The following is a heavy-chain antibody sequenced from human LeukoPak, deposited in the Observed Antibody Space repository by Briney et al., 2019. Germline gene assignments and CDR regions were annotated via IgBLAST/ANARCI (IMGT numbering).Heavy chain of an antibody. CDR2: ISSSSSYI. Sequence: KPGGSLRLSCAASGFTFSSYSMNWVRQAPGKGLEWVSSISSSSSYIYYADSVKGRFTISRDNAKNSLYLQMNSLRAEDTAVYYCARGIGIAGGLFDYWGQGTLVTVSS. CDR1: GFTFSSYS. J-gene: IGHJ4*02. V-gene: IGHV3-21*01. CDR3: ARGIGIAGGLFDY. D-gene: IGHD6-13*01.